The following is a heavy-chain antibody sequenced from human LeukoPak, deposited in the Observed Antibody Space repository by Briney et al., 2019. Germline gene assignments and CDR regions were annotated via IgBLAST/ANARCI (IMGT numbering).Heavy chain of an antibody. CDR1: GYSISSGYY. CDR2: IYHSGST. D-gene: IGHD3-10*01. J-gene: IGHJ4*02. Sequence: SETLSLTCTVSGYSISSGYYWGWIRQPPGKGLEWIGSIYHSGSTYYNPSLKSRVTISVDTSKNQFSLKLSSVTAADTAVYYCARVSGTGYFDYWGQRTLVTVSS. CDR3: ARVSGTGYFDY. V-gene: IGHV4-38-2*02.